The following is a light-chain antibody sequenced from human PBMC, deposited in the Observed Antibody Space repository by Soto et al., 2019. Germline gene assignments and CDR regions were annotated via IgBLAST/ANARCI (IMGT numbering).Light chain of an antibody. CDR1: QSINNY. CDR3: QQGFSAPPWT. V-gene: IGKV1-39*01. CDR2: DAS. Sequence: DIQMTQSPSSLSASVGDRVTITCRSSQSINNYLNWYQQRPGKAPKVIMYDASTLQSGVPTRFSGSGSGTDFPLTISSLQPEDFATYYCQQGFSAPPWTFGQGTKVEI. J-gene: IGKJ1*01.